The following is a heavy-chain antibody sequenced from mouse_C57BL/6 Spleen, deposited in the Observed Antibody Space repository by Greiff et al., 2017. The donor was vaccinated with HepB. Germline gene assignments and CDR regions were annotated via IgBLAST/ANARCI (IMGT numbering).Heavy chain of an antibody. CDR2: ISGGGGNT. J-gene: IGHJ3*01. CDR3: ARHNGSAWFAY. V-gene: IGHV5-9*01. CDR1: GFTFSSYT. Sequence: EVMLVESGGGLVKPGGSLKLSCAASGFTFSSYTMSWVRQTPEKRLEWVATISGGGGNTYYPDSVKGRITISRDNAKNTLYLQMSSLRSEDTALYYCARHNGSAWFAYWGQGTLVTVSA.